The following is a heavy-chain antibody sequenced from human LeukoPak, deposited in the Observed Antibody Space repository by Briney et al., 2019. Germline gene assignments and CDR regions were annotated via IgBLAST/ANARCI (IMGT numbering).Heavy chain of an antibody. CDR1: GGSISSGSYL. CDR3: ARGGYYDSSGSRDAFDI. Sequence: SETLSLTCTVSGGSISSGSYLWNWIRKPAGKGLEWIGRIYTSGSTDYNPSLKSRVTISLDTSKNQFSLKLSSVTAADTAVYYCARGGYYDSSGSRDAFDIWGQGTMVTVSS. J-gene: IGHJ3*02. V-gene: IGHV4-61*02. CDR2: IYTSGST. D-gene: IGHD3-22*01.